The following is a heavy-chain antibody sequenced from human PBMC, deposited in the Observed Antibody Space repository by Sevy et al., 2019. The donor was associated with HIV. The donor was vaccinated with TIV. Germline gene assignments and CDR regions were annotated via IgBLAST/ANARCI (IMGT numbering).Heavy chain of an antibody. CDR1: GGSISSYY. Sequence: SETLSLTCTVSGGSISSYYWSWIRQPAGKGLEWIGRIYTSGSTNYNPSLKSRVTMSVDTSKNQSSLKLSSVTAADTAVYYCARVQGFGDPYYYYYMDVWGKGTTVTVSS. J-gene: IGHJ6*03. V-gene: IGHV4-4*07. CDR2: IYTSGST. D-gene: IGHD3-10*01. CDR3: ARVQGFGDPYYYYYMDV.